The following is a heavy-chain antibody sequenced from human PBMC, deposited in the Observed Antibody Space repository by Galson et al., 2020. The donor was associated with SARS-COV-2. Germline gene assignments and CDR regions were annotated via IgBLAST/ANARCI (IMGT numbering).Heavy chain of an antibody. CDR1: GFTFSSYA. CDR2: ISYDGSNK. CDR3: AREGILATPDAFDI. J-gene: IGHJ3*02. V-gene: IGHV3-30*01. Sequence: GESLKISCAASGFTFSSYAMHWVRQAPGQGLEWVAVISYDGSNKYYVDSVKGRFTISRDNSKNTLYLQMNSLRAEETAVYYCAREGILATPDAFDIWGQGTMVTVSS. D-gene: IGHD3-10*01.